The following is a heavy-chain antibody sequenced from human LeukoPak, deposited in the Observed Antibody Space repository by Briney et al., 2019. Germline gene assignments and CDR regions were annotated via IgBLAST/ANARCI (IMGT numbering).Heavy chain of an antibody. CDR3: ARVAAMVRGVIILYHFDY. CDR1: GYTFTGYY. Sequence: PRASVKVSCKASGYTFTGYYMHWVRQAPGQGLEWMGRINPNSGGTNYAQKFQGRVTMTRDTSISTAYMELSRLRSDDTAVYYCARVAAMVRGVIILYHFDYWDQGTLVTVSS. J-gene: IGHJ4*02. D-gene: IGHD3-10*01. CDR2: INPNSGGT. V-gene: IGHV1-2*06.